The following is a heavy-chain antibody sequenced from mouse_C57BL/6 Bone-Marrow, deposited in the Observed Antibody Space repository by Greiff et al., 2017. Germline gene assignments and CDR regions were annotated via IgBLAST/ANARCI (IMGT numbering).Heavy chain of an antibody. CDR1: GFTFSSYG. D-gene: IGHD2-3*01. CDR2: ISSGGSYT. V-gene: IGHV5-6*02. CDR3: ARRGGVYDGYPFAY. J-gene: IGHJ3*01. Sequence: EVMLVESGGDLVKPGGSLKLSCAASGFTFSSYGMSWVRQTPDKRLEWVATISSGGSYTYYPDSVKGRFTISRDNAKNTLYLQMSSLKSEDTAMYYCARRGGVYDGYPFAYWGQGTLVTVSA.